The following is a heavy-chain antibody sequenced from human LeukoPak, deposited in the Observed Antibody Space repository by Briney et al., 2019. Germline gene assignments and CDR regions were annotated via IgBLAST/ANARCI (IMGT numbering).Heavy chain of an antibody. CDR1: GGSISSYY. CDR3: ASTKLGGVTPYGFDY. V-gene: IGHV4-59*08. Sequence: SETLSLTCTVSGGSISSYYWSWIRQPPGKGLEWIGYIYYSGSTNYNPSLKSRVTISVDTSKNQFSLKLSSVTAADTAVYYCASTKLGGVTPYGFDYWGQGTLVTVSS. D-gene: IGHD3-3*01. CDR2: IYYSGST. J-gene: IGHJ4*02.